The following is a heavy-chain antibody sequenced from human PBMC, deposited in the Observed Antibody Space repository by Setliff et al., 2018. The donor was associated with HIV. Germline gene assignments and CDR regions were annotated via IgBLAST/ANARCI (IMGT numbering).Heavy chain of an antibody. CDR2: IYYSGST. D-gene: IGHD5-18*01. Sequence: SETLSLTCTVSGGSISSRSYYWGWIRQPPGKGLEWIGIIYYSGSTYYNPSLKSRVTISVDTSKNQFSLNLSSVTAADTAVYYCARDGYTNGYGYYYFYMDVWGKGTTVTVSS. CDR1: GGSISSRSYY. CDR3: ARDGYTNGYGYYYFYMDV. V-gene: IGHV4-39*02. J-gene: IGHJ6*03.